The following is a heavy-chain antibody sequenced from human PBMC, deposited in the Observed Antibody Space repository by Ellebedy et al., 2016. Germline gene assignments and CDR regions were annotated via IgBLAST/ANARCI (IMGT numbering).Heavy chain of an antibody. CDR3: AVWYGVAVAGTSGSLDY. CDR1: GYTFTSYG. Sequence: ASVKVSCKASGYTFTSYGISWVRQAPGQGLEWMGWISAYNGNTNYAQKLQGRVTMTTDTSTSTAYMELRSLRSDDTAVYYCAVWYGVAVAGTSGSLDYWGQGTLVTVSS. V-gene: IGHV1-18*04. CDR2: ISAYNGNT. D-gene: IGHD6-19*01. J-gene: IGHJ4*02.